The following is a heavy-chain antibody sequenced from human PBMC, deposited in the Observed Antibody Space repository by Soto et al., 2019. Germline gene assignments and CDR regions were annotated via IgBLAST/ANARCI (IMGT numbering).Heavy chain of an antibody. CDR1: GFTFSSYW. Sequence: EVQLVESGGGLVQPGGSLRLSCAASGFTFSSYWMHWVRQAPGKGMVWVSRINSDGSSTSYADSVKGRFTITRDNAKNTPYLQMNSLSAEDTAVSYCPTAVPFLYWGQGTLVTVSP. D-gene: IGHD3-3*02. J-gene: IGHJ4*02. V-gene: IGHV3-74*01. CDR2: INSDGSST. CDR3: PTAVPFLY.